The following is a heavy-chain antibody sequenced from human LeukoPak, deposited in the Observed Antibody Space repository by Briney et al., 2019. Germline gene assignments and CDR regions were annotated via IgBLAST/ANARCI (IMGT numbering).Heavy chain of an antibody. CDR2: IYYSGST. J-gene: IGHJ4*02. CDR1: GGSISSGSYY. V-gene: IGHV4-39*01. CDR3: ARLTSNGATYFEY. D-gene: IGHD2-2*01. Sequence: SETLFLTCTVSGGSISSGSYYWGWIRQPPGKGLEWIGRIYYSGSTYYNPSLQSRVTISIDTSKNQFSLKLSSVTAADTAVYYCARLTSNGATYFEYWGQGTLVTVSS.